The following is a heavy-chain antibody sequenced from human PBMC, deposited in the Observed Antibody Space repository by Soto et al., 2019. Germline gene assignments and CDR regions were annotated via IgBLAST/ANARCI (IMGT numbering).Heavy chain of an antibody. CDR2: ISYDGSNK. Sequence: QVQLVESGGGVVQPGRSLRLSRAASGFTFSSYAMHWVRQAPGKGLEWVAVISYDGSNKYYADSVKGRFTISRDNSKNTLYLQMNSLRAEDTAVYYCARGSPAEHKYYYYGMDVWGQGTTVTVSS. J-gene: IGHJ6*02. CDR1: GFTFSSYA. D-gene: IGHD6-13*01. V-gene: IGHV3-30-3*01. CDR3: ARGSPAEHKYYYYGMDV.